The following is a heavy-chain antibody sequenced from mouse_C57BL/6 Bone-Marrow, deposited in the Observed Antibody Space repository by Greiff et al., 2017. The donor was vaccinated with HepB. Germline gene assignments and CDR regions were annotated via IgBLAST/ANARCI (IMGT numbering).Heavy chain of an antibody. V-gene: IGHV1-64*01. D-gene: IGHD1-1*01. CDR3: ASALYYYGSTNMAY. CDR1: GYTFTSYW. CDR2: IHPNSGST. J-gene: IGHJ4*01. Sequence: VQLQQPGAELVKPGASVKLSCKASGYTFTSYWMHWVKQRPGQGLEWIGMIHPNSGSTTYNEKFKSKATLTVYKSSSTAYMPLSSLTSEDSAVYSCASALYYYGSTNMAYWGQGTSVTVSS.